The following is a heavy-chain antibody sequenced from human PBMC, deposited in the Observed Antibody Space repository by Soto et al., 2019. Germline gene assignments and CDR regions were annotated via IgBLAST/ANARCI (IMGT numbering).Heavy chain of an antibody. V-gene: IGHV3-23*01. J-gene: IGHJ4*02. CDR1: GFTFSNYA. Sequence: EVQLLESGGGLVQPGGSLRLSCAASGFTFSNYAIYWVRQAPGKGLEWVSAISGSGGTTYYADSVQGRLTISRDNSKNTLYMQMNSLRGEDTALYYCAKGTDCGGDCYSGYFDYWGQGTLVTVSS. CDR2: ISGSGGTT. CDR3: AKGTDCGGDCYSGYFDY. D-gene: IGHD2-21*02.